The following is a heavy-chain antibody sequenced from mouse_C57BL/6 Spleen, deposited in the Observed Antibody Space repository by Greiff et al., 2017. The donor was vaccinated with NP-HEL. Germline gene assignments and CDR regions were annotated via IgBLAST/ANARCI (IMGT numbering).Heavy chain of an antibody. D-gene: IGHD1-1*01. Sequence: ESGPGLVKPSQSLSLTCSVTGYSITSGYYWNWIRQFPGNKLEWMGYISYDGSNNYNPSLKNRISITRDTSKNQFFLKLNSVTTEDTATYYCAREDYYYGSSSHYFDYWGQGTTLTVSS. CDR3: AREDYYYGSSSHYFDY. CDR2: ISYDGSN. CDR1: GYSITSGYY. V-gene: IGHV3-6*01. J-gene: IGHJ2*01.